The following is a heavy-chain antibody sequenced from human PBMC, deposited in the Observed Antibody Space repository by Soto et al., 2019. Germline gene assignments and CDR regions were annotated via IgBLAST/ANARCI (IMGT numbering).Heavy chain of an antibody. V-gene: IGHV1-69*06. Sequence: SVKVSCKASGGTFSSYAISWVRQAPGQGLEWMGGIIPIFGTANYAQKFQGRVTITADKSTSTAYMELSGLRSEDTAVYYCASGHLDTAMVLHYYGMDVWGQGTTVTVSS. D-gene: IGHD5-18*01. CDR1: GGTFSSYA. CDR2: IIPIFGTA. CDR3: ASGHLDTAMVLHYYGMDV. J-gene: IGHJ6*02.